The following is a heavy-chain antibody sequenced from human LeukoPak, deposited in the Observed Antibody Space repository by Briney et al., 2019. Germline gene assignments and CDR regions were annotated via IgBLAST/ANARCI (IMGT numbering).Heavy chain of an antibody. CDR1: GFTFSSYW. V-gene: IGHV3-74*01. D-gene: IGHD7-27*01. CDR2: INSDGSST. CDR3: ARGPSGWGSLDS. J-gene: IGHJ4*02. Sequence: GSLRLSCAASGFTFSSYWMHWVRQAPGKGLVWVSRINSDGSSTNYADSVKGRFTISRDNAKNTLYLQVKSLRAEDTAVYYCARGPSGWGSLDSWGQGTLVTVSS.